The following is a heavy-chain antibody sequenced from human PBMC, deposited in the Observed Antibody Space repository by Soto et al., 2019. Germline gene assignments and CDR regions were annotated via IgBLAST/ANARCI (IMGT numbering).Heavy chain of an antibody. D-gene: IGHD3-16*01. CDR2: TSYDGSNK. J-gene: IGHJ1*01. Sequence: VQLVESGGGVVQPGTSLRLSCVGSGFTFRSCVIHWVRQAPGKGLEWVALTSYDGSNKDYGDSVKGRFTISRDNSRNTVDLQMDSLRREDTALYYCARWGTTGGLDVWGQGTLVSVSS. V-gene: IGHV3-30*19. CDR3: ARWGTTGGLDV. CDR1: GFTFRSCV.